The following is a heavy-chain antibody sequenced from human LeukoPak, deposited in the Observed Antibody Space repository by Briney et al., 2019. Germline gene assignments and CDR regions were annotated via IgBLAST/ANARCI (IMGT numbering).Heavy chain of an antibody. CDR3: ARVKTTPQRRGGYSLAGANFDY. D-gene: IGHD2-15*01. CDR2: IYHSGST. V-gene: IGHV4-38-2*02. J-gene: IGHJ4*02. Sequence: PSETLSLTCTVSGYSISSGYYWGWIRQPPGKGLEWIGSIYHSGSTYYNPSLKSRVTISVDTSKNQFSLKLSSVTAADTAVYYCARVKTTPQRRGGYSLAGANFDYWGQGTLVTVSS. CDR1: GYSISSGYY.